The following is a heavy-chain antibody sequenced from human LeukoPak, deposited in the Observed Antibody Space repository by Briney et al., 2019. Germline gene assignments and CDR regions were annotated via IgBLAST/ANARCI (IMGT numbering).Heavy chain of an antibody. D-gene: IGHD3-3*01. CDR1: GGSISSGRYY. CDR3: ARGGGDITIFGVVTYPSFDY. CDR2: ISSGGTT. Sequence: SETLSLTCTVSGGSISSGRYYWGWIRQSPVKGLEWIGSISSGGTTYYNPSLKSRVTISVDTSKNQFSLKLSSVTAADTAVYYCARGGGDITIFGVVTYPSFDYWGQGTLVTVSS. V-gene: IGHV4-39*07. J-gene: IGHJ4*02.